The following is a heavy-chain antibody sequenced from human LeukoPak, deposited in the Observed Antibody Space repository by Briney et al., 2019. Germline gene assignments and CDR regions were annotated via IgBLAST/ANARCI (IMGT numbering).Heavy chain of an antibody. V-gene: IGHV3-48*03. CDR2: ISSSGSTI. Sequence: GGSLRLSCAASGFTFSGSEMNWVRQAPGKGLEWVSYISSSGSTIKYADSVKGRFTISRDNAKNSLSLQMSSLRAEGAAVYYCAREGSGWHYFDYWGQGTLVTVSS. CDR1: GFTFSGSE. J-gene: IGHJ4*02. CDR3: AREGSGWHYFDY. D-gene: IGHD6-19*01.